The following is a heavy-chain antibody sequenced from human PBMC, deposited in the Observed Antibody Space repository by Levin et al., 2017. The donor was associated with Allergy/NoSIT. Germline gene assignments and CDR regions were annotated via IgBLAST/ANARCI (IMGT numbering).Heavy chain of an antibody. CDR3: AKGPYSSSSRGYYFDY. D-gene: IGHD6-6*01. Sequence: VGSLRLSCAASGFTFSSYALSWVRQAPGKGLEWVSVISASGGSTDYADSVKGRFIISRDNSKNTLYLQMNSLRAEDTAVYYCAKGPYSSSSRGYYFDYWGQGTLVTVSS. J-gene: IGHJ4*02. CDR2: ISASGGST. V-gene: IGHV3-23*01. CDR1: GFTFSSYA.